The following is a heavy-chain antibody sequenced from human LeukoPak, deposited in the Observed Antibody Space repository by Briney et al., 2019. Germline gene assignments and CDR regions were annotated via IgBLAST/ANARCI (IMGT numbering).Heavy chain of an antibody. CDR3: ARDKAGYYYDSSGYYY. CDR2: IKQDGSEK. V-gene: IGHV3-7*01. CDR1: GFTFSSYW. Sequence: GGSLRLSCAASGFTFSSYWMSWVRQAPGKGLEWVANIKQDGSEKYYVDSVKGRFTISRDNAKNSLYLQMNSLRAEDTAVYYCARDKAGYYYDSSGYYYWGQGTLVTVSS. J-gene: IGHJ4*02. D-gene: IGHD3-22*01.